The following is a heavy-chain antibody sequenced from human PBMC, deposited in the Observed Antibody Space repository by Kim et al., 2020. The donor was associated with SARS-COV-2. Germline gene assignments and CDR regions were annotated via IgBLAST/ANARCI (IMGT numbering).Heavy chain of an antibody. CDR3: AREMAAGYGMDV. Sequence: TSYAQKFQGRVTMTRDTSTSTVYMELSSLRSEDTAVYYCAREMAAGYGMDVWGQGTTVTVSS. CDR2: T. J-gene: IGHJ6*02. D-gene: IGHD3-10*01. V-gene: IGHV1-46*01.